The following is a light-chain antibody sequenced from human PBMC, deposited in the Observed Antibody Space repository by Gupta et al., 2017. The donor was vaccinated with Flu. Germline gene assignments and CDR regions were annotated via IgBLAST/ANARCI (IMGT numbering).Light chain of an antibody. CDR2: AAS. Sequence: DIEMTQSPSSLSASVGDRVTITCRSSQIINTNLNWYQQRPGKAPKLLIYAASSLQNGVPSRFSGSGSGTDFTLTISSLQPEDLGTYYCQQSYSSPPYTFGQGTKLEIK. CDR1: QIINTN. J-gene: IGKJ2*01. CDR3: QQSYSSPPYT. V-gene: IGKV1-39*01.